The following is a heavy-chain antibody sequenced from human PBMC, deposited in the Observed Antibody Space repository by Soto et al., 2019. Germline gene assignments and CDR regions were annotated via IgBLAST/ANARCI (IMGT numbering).Heavy chain of an antibody. CDR3: AILHEGYSGSYPVSDH. CDR2: IYYSGST. CDR1: GGSISSSSYY. V-gene: IGHV4-39*01. D-gene: IGHD1-26*01. J-gene: IGHJ4*02. Sequence: QLQLQESGPGLVKPSETLSLTCTVSGGSISSSSYYWGWIRPPPGQGLEWIGSIYYSGSTYYNPSLKSRVTISVDTSNNQFSLKLSSVTAADTAVYYCAILHEGYSGSYPVSDHCGQGTLVTVSS.